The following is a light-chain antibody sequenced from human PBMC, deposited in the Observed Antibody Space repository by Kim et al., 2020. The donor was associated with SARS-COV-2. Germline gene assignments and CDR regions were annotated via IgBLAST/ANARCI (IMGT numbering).Light chain of an antibody. CDR1: QSMSSY. Sequence: ASVGDRVTITCRASQSMSSYLNWYQQKPGKAPKLLIYAASSLQSGVPSRFSGSGSGTDFTLTISSLQPEDFATYYCQQSYSTSPYTFGQGTKLEI. CDR3: QQSYSTSPYT. J-gene: IGKJ2*01. V-gene: IGKV1-39*01. CDR2: AAS.